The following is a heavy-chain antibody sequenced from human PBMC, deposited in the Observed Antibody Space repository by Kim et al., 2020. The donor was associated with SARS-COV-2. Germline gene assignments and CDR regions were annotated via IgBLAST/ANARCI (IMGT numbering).Heavy chain of an antibody. Sequence: PSLKSRVTISVDTSKNQFSLKLSSVTAADTAVYYCARGAVVVPAAPSFDYWGQGTLVTVSS. J-gene: IGHJ4*02. CDR3: ARGAVVVPAAPSFDY. V-gene: IGHV4-31*02. D-gene: IGHD2-2*01.